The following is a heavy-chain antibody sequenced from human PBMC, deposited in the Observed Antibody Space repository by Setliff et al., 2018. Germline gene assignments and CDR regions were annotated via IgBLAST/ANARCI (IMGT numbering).Heavy chain of an antibody. J-gene: IGHJ6*02. V-gene: IGHV3-11*06. D-gene: IGHD5-18*01. Sequence: GGSLRLSCAASGFTFSDYYMSWIRQAPGKGLEWVSYISSSSSYIYYADSVKGRFTISRDNAKNSLYLQMNSLRAEDTAVYYCARDRTAMVTHYGMDVWGQGTTVTVSS. CDR3: ARDRTAMVTHYGMDV. CDR2: ISSSSSYI. CDR1: GFTFSDYY.